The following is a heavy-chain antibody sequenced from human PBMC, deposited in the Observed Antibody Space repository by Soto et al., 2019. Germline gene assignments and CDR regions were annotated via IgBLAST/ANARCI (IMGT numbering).Heavy chain of an antibody. CDR3: AGGGGWLVEV. J-gene: IGHJ4*02. D-gene: IGHD5-12*01. Sequence: EVQLVESGGGLVQPGGSLRLSCAASGFTFSSYWMNWVRQASGKGLEWVANIKQDGSEKYYVDSVKGRFTISRDNAKNSLYLQMNRLRAEDTAVYYCAGGGGWLVEVWGQGTLVTVSS. V-gene: IGHV3-7*05. CDR2: IKQDGSEK. CDR1: GFTFSSYW.